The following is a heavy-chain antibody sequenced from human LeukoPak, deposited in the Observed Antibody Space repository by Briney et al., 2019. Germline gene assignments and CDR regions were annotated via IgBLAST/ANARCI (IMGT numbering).Heavy chain of an antibody. V-gene: IGHV4-39*07. CDR1: GGSISSGGYY. CDR3: ARGRRGSDYFDY. D-gene: IGHD3-10*01. CDR2: IYYSGST. J-gene: IGHJ4*02. Sequence: SETLSLTCTVSGGSISSGGYYWSWIRQPPGEGLEWIGSIYYSGSTYYNPSLKSRVTISVDTSKNRFSLKLSSVTAADTAVYYCARGRRGSDYFDYWGQGTLVTVSS.